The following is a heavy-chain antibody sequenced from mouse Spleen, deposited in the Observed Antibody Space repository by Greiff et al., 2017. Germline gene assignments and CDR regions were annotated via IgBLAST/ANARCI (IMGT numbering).Heavy chain of an antibody. CDR3: ARGDYDGAMDY. D-gene: IGHD2-4*01. J-gene: IGHJ3*01. CDR1: GFNIKDTY. Sequence: EVKVVESGGELVKPGASVKLSCTASGFNIKDTYMHWVKQRPEQGLEWIGRIDPANGNTKYAPTFQGKATITADTSSNTAYLQLSSLTSEDTAIYYCARGDYDGAMDYWGQGTLVTVSA. CDR2: IDPANGNT. V-gene: IGHV14-3*01.